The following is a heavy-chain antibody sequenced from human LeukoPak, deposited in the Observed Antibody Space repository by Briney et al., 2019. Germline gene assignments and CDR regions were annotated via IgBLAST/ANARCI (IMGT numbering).Heavy chain of an antibody. Sequence: ASVKVSCKASGGTFSSYAISWVRQAPGQGLEWMGRIIPILGIANYAQKFQGRVTITADKSTSTAYMELSSLRSDDTAVYYCARDSSGWYVYWGQGTLVTVSS. V-gene: IGHV1-69*04. J-gene: IGHJ4*02. CDR2: IIPILGIA. CDR3: ARDSSGWYVY. D-gene: IGHD6-19*01. CDR1: GGTFSSYA.